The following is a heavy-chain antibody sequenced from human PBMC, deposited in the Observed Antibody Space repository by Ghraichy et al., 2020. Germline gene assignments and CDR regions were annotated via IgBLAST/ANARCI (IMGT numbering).Heavy chain of an antibody. Sequence: GGSLRLSCAASGFTFSNAWMSWVRQAPGKGLEWVGRIKSKTDGGTTDYAAPVKGRFTISRDDSKNTLYLQMNSLKTEDTAVYYCTTEQYDHYYDSSGYYRTYYYYGMDVWGQGTTVTVSS. CDR3: TTEQYDHYYDSSGYYRTYYYYGMDV. CDR2: IKSKTDGGTT. D-gene: IGHD3-22*01. J-gene: IGHJ6*02. V-gene: IGHV3-15*01. CDR1: GFTFSNAW.